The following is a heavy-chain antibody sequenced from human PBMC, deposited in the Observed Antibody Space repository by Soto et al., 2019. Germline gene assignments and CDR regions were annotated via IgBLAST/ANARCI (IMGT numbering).Heavy chain of an antibody. D-gene: IGHD6-13*01. CDR2: IXAYNGXT. CDR1: GYTFTRYG. J-gene: IGHJ5*02. CDR3: ASSIAAAGWFDP. V-gene: IGHV1-18*01. Sequence: XSVKVSCKASGYTFTRYGISWVRQAPGQGLEWMGWIXAYNGXTHYAQKLQGXXTMATDTXXSTDYMELRRLRSEDTAVYYCASSIAAAGWFDPWGQGTLVTVSS.